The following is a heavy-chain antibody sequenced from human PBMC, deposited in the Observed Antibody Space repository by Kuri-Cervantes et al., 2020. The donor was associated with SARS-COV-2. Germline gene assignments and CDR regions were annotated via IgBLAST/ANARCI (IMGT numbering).Heavy chain of an antibody. CDR2: INHSGST. J-gene: IGHJ4*02. V-gene: IGHV4-34*01. D-gene: IGHD2-8*01. CDR1: GGSFSGYY. CDR3: ARSGLTVYAMEFDY. Sequence: SETLSLTCAVYGGSFSGYYWSWIRQPPGKGLEWIGEINHSGSTNYNPSLKSRVTISVDTSKNQFSLKLSSVTAADTAVYYCARSGLTVYAMEFDYWGQGTLVTVSS.